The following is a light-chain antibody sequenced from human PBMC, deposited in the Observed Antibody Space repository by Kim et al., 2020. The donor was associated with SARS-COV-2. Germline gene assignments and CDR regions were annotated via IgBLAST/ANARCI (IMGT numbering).Light chain of an antibody. CDR1: QSISSY. J-gene: IGKJ4*01. CDR3: QPSYSTPLT. Sequence: DIQMTQSPSSLSASVGDRVTITCRASQSISSYLSWYQQKPGKAPNLLIYAASSLQSGVPSRFSGSGSGTDFTLTINSLQPEDFATYYCQPSYSTPLTFGGGTKVDIK. CDR2: AAS. V-gene: IGKV1-39*01.